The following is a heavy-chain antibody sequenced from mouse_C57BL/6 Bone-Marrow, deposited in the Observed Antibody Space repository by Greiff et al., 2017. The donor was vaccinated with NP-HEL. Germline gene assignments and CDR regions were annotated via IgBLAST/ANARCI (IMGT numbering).Heavy chain of an antibody. CDR2: ISSGGSYT. D-gene: IGHD2-4*01. CDR3: ASPYDYDVAWFAY. V-gene: IGHV5-6*02. Sequence: DVKLVESGGDLVKPGGSLKLSCAASGFTFSSYGMSWVRQTPDKRLEWVATISSGGSYTYYPESVKGRFTFSRDNAKNTLYLQMGSLKSEDTAMYYCASPYDYDVAWFAYWGQGTLVTVPA. CDR1: GFTFSSYG. J-gene: IGHJ3*01.